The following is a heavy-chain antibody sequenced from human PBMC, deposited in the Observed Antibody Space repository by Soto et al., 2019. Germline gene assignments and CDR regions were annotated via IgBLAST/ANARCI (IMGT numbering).Heavy chain of an antibody. CDR3: ARDPSYFDF. CDR2: ISSTGAYI. J-gene: IGHJ4*02. V-gene: IGHV3-21*01. CDR1: GFTFSSYS. Sequence: GGSLRLSCAASGFTFSSYSMNWVRQAPGKGLEWVSSISSTGAYIHYADAVKGRFTISRDNTKNSLYLQVNSLRAEDMAMYFCARDPSYFDFWGQGTLVTVSS.